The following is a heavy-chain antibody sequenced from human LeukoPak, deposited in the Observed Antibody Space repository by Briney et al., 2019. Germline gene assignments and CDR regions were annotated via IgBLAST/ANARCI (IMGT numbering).Heavy chain of an antibody. CDR3: ANGDGFDY. D-gene: IGHD5-24*01. CDR2: IKQDGSEK. V-gene: IGHV3-7*01. J-gene: IGHJ4*02. CDR1: GFTFSTYW. Sequence: GGSLRLCCATSGFTFSTYWMSWVRQAPGKGLEWVANIKQDGSEKYYADSVTGRFTISRDNAKNLLYLQMNSLRVEDSAVYYCANGDGFDYWGQGTLVTVSS.